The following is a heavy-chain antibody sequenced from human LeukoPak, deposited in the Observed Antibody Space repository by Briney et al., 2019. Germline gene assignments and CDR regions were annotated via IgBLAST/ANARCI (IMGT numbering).Heavy chain of an antibody. CDR1: GRSFSDYY. CDR2: INHSGSN. CDR3: AGSGARIKYDY. V-gene: IGHV4-34*01. D-gene: IGHD7-27*01. Sequence: SETLSLTCAVYGRSFSDYYWSWLRQPPGKGLEWIGEINHSGSNNHNPSLKSRVTISVDSSKKQFSLKLNSVTAADAAVYYCAGSGARIKYDYWGQGTLVTVSS. J-gene: IGHJ4*02.